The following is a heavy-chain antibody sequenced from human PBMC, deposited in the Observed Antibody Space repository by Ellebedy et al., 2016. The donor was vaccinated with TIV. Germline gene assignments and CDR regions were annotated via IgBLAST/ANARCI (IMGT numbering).Heavy chain of an antibody. J-gene: IGHJ4*02. Sequence: GESLKISCAASGFAVNGCYITWVRQAPWKGLDWVSVIFTSDVTSYTDSVRCRFTISRDTYKHSVNLQMNSLRVEDTAIYYCAVVDFCWGQGTLVTVSS. CDR3: AVVDFC. CDR2: IFTSDVT. V-gene: IGHV3-53*01. CDR1: GFAVNGCY. D-gene: IGHD2-15*01.